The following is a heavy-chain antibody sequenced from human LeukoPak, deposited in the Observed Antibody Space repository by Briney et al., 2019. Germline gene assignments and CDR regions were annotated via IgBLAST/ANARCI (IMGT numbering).Heavy chain of an antibody. CDR3: ARHGGYYPSYFDY. J-gene: IGHJ4*02. D-gene: IGHD3-22*01. CDR1: GFTVSSNY. Sequence: GGSLRLSCAASGFTVSSNYMSWVRQAPGKGLEWVSVIYSGGSTYYADPVKGRFTISRDNSKNTLYLQMNSLRAEDTAVYYCARHGGYYPSYFDYWGQGTLVTVSS. V-gene: IGHV3-66*04. CDR2: IYSGGST.